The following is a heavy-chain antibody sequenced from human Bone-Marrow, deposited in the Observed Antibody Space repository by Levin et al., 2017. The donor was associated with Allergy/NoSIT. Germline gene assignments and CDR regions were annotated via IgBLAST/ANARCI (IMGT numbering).Heavy chain of an antibody. V-gene: IGHV3-72*01. CDR2: IRTKTNSYST. Sequence: GESLKISCAASGFTFSDHYMDWVRQAPGKGLEWVGRIRTKTNSYSTEYSASVKGRFIISRYDSETSLYLQMNNLKTEDTALYYCVRGGSYAPFDSWGQGTLDTV. J-gene: IGHJ4*02. CDR1: GFTFSDHY. CDR3: VRGGSYAPFDS. D-gene: IGHD1-26*01.